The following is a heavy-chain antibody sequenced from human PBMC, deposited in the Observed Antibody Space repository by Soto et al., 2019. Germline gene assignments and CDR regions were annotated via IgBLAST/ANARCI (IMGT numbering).Heavy chain of an antibody. CDR3: ARDKDWAFDY. J-gene: IGHJ4*02. CDR2: IFVSSTTI. V-gene: IGHV3-48*04. CDR1: GFTFSSYS. Sequence: EVPLVESGGRLVQPGGSLRLSCVASGFTFSSYSMVWVHQAPGKGLEWIAYIFVSSTTIHYADSVKGRFTVSRDNTQNSLFLLMNSLRAEDTAIYYCARDKDWAFDYWGQGTQVIVSS. D-gene: IGHD3-9*01.